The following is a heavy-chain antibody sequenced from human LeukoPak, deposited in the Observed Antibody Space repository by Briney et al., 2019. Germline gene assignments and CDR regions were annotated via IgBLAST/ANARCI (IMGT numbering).Heavy chain of an antibody. V-gene: IGHV5-51*01. Sequence: GEPLTISCKGSGYNFSSYWIGWVRQMPGKGLEGMGLIFPGDSDTRYSPSFQGQVTISADKSISTAYLQWSSLKASDTAMYYCARRPGKQLVRGGGAFDIWDQGTLVSVSS. CDR2: IFPGDSDT. J-gene: IGHJ3*02. D-gene: IGHD6-6*01. CDR3: ARRPGKQLVRGGGAFDI. CDR1: GYNFSSYW.